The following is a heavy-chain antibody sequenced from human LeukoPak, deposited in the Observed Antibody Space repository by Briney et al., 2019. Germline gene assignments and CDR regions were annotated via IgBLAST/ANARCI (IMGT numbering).Heavy chain of an antibody. Sequence: ASVKVSCKASGYTFTNYGVTWVRQAPGQGLEWMGWISGNSGNTKYAQKLQGRVTMTTDTSTTTAYMELRSLTSDDTAVYYCARGGGNSGGANSPWGQGALVTVSS. CDR2: ISGNSGNT. V-gene: IGHV1-18*01. CDR1: GYTFTNYG. CDR3: ARGGGNSGGANSP. D-gene: IGHD4-23*01. J-gene: IGHJ5*02.